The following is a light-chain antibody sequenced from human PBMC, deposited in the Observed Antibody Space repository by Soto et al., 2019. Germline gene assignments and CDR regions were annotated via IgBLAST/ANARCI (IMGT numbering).Light chain of an antibody. CDR1: QSVSSSY. J-gene: IGKJ4*01. CDR3: QQYGSSPPALT. CDR2: GAS. Sequence: ESVLTQSPGTLSLCPGERATLSCRARQSVSSSYLAWYQQTPGQPPRLLIYGASSRATGIPDRFSGSGSGTDFTLTISRLEPEDFAAYYCQQYGSSPPALTFGGGTKVEIK. V-gene: IGKV3-20*01.